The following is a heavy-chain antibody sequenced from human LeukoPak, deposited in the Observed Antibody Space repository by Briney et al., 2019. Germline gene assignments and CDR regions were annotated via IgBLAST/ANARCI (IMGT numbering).Heavy chain of an antibody. CDR1: GFTFSSYA. V-gene: IGHV3-23*01. Sequence: GGSLRLSCAASGFTFSSYALNWVRQAPGKGLEWVPAISGSGDRAYYADSVKGRFTISRDNSKNTLYLQMTNLRAADTAVYYCAKDLSRAVAADWFDPWDQGSLVTVSS. D-gene: IGHD6-19*01. CDR3: AKDLSRAVAADWFDP. J-gene: IGHJ5*02. CDR2: ISGSGDRA.